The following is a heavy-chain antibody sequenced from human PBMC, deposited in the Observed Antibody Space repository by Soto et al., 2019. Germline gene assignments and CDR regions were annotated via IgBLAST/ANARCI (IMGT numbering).Heavy chain of an antibody. CDR2: IYYSGST. J-gene: IGHJ4*02. D-gene: IGHD5-12*01. CDR3: SRGFGIVATIPDY. CDR1: GGSLSSYY. Sequence: XTLSLPCTVSGGSLSSYYWSWIRQPPGKGLEWIGYIYYSGSTNYNPSLKSRVTISVDTSKNQFSLKLSSFTSAYTDVYYCSRGFGIVATIPDYWGQGTLVTVS. V-gene: IGHV4-59*01.